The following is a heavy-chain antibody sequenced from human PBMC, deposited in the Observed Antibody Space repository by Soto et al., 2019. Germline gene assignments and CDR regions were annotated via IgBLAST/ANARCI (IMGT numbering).Heavy chain of an antibody. CDR3: AREEKYSSGWYGGWFDP. CDR1: GGSISSSNW. Sequence: QVQLQESGPGLVKPSGTLSLTCAVSGGSISSSNWWSWVRQPPGKGLEWIGEIYHSGSTNYNPSLKSRVTISVDKSKNQFSLKLRSVTAADTAVYYCAREEKYSSGWYGGWFDPWGQGTLVTVSS. V-gene: IGHV4-4*02. D-gene: IGHD6-19*01. J-gene: IGHJ5*02. CDR2: IYHSGST.